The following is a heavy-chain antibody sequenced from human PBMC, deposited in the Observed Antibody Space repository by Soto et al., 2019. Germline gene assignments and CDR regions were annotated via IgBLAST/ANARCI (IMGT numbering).Heavy chain of an antibody. V-gene: IGHV5-51*01. CDR1: GYSFISSW. CDR3: ARMMAASGTAFDY. Sequence: EVQLVQSGAEVKKPGESLKISCQASGYSFISSWIGWVRQMPGKGLEWMGIIYPGDSDTRYSPSFQGQVTISADKSTSTAYLQWSSLKASDTATYYYARMMAASGTAFDYWGQGALVTVSS. D-gene: IGHD6-13*01. CDR2: IYPGDSDT. J-gene: IGHJ4*02.